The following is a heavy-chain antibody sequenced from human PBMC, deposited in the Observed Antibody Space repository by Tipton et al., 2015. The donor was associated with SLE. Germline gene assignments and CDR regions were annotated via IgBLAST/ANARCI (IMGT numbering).Heavy chain of an antibody. D-gene: IGHD3-3*01. CDR1: GYTFTSYD. V-gene: IGHV1-8*01. Sequence: QVQLVQSGAEVKKPGAAVKVSCKASGYTFTSYDINWVRQATGQGLEWMGWMNPNSGNTGYAQKFQGKFPITRNTSISTAYMEPGSLRSEDSAVYSCARGPSWSGYYYYFDYWGQGTLVTVSS. J-gene: IGHJ4*02. CDR2: MNPNSGNT. CDR3: ARGPSWSGYYYYFDY.